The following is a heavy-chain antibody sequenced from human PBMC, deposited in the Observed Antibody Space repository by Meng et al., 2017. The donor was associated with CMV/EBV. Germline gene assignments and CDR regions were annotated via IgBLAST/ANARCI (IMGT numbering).Heavy chain of an antibody. CDR2: ISSSGSTI. V-gene: IGHV3-48*03. J-gene: IGHJ6*02. CDR1: GFAFNRYW. D-gene: IGHD3-16*01. CDR3: AREGWGWLPGSGMDV. Sequence: GESLKISCAASGFAFNRYWMTWVRQAPGKGLEWVSYISSSGSTIYYADSVKGRFTISRDNAKNSLYLQMNSLRAEDTAVYYCAREGWGWLPGSGMDVWGQGATVTVSS.